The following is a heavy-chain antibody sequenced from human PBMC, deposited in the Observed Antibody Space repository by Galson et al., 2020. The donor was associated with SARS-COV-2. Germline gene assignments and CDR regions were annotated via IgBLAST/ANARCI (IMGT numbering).Heavy chain of an antibody. CDR2: ILPSDSDT. Sequence: GESLKISCKGLGYIFITQWIAWVRQMPRKGLEWMGIILPSDSDTRYSPSFQGQVSISVDKSISTTYLEWSSLKASDSAMYYCVTGSYCRGGSCYDSWGQGTLVTVTS. CDR1: GYIFITQW. CDR3: VTGSYCRGGSCYDS. D-gene: IGHD2-15*01. J-gene: IGHJ5*01. V-gene: IGHV5-51*01.